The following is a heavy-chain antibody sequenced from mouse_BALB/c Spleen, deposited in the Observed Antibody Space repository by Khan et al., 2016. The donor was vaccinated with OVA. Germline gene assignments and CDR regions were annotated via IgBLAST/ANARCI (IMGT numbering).Heavy chain of an antibody. V-gene: IGHV5-15*02. CDR3: ARSCAMDY. CDR1: GFTFSDYG. J-gene: IGHJ4*01. CDR2: ISSLAYSI. Sequence: VQLKESGGGLVQPGGSRKLSCAASGFTFSDYGLAWVRQAPGKGPEWVAFISSLAYSIYYADTVTGRFTISREHAKNTLYLEMSSLRSEDTAIYYCARSCAMDYWGQGTSVTVSS.